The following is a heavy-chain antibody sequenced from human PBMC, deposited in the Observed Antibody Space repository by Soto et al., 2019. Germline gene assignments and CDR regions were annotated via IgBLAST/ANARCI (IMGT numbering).Heavy chain of an antibody. CDR1: GFTFSSYA. J-gene: IGHJ4*02. Sequence: GGSLRLSCAASGFTFSSYAMSWVGQAPGKGLEWVSAISGSGGSTYYADSVKGRFTISRDNSKNTLYLQMNSLRAEDTAVYYCHNYDILTGYYRDYWGQGTQVTVSS. CDR2: ISGSGGST. D-gene: IGHD3-9*01. V-gene: IGHV3-23*01. CDR3: HNYDILTGYYRDY.